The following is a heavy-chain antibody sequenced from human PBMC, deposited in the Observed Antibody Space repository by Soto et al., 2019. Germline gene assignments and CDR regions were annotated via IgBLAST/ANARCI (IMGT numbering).Heavy chain of an antibody. CDR1: GGSISSYY. CDR2: IYYSGST. CDR3: ASLAVTPYYYYYGMDV. V-gene: IGHV4-59*01. J-gene: IGHJ6*02. Sequence: SETLSLTCTVSGGSISSYYWSWIRQPTGKGLEWIGYIYYSGSTNYNPSLKSRVTISVDTSKNQFSLKLSSVTAADTAVYYCASLAVTPYYYYYGMDVWGQGTTVTVSS. D-gene: IGHD4-4*01.